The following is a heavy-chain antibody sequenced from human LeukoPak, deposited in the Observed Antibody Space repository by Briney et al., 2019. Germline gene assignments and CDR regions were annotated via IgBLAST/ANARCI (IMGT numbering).Heavy chain of an antibody. CDR2: ISSSSSYI. Sequence: PGGSLRLSCAASGFTFSSYSMNWVRQAPGKGLEWVSSISSSSSYIYYADSVKGRFTISRDNAKNSLCLQMNSLRAEDTAVYYCARDLLRDDAFDIWGQGTMVTVSS. CDR3: ARDLLRDDAFDI. CDR1: GFTFSSYS. D-gene: IGHD2-8*01. V-gene: IGHV3-21*01. J-gene: IGHJ3*02.